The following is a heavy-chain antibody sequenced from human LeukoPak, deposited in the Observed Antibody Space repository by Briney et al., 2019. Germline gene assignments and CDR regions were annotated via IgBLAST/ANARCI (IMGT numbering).Heavy chain of an antibody. J-gene: IGHJ4*02. V-gene: IGHV1-18*01. D-gene: IGHD3-22*01. CDR3: ARDLGYYDSSGYFGLVFDY. CDR2: ISAYNGNT. CDR1: GYTFTSYG. Sequence: ASVEVSCKASGYTFTSYGISWVRQAPGQGLEWMGWISAYNGNTNYAQKLQGRVTMTTDTSTSTAYMELRSLRSDDTAVYYCARDLGYYDSSGYFGLVFDYWGQGTLVTVSS.